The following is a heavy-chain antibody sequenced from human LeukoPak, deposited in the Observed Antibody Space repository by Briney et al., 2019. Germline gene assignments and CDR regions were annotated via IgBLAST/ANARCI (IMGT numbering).Heavy chain of an antibody. CDR1: GFTFSSYW. CDR2: INTDGSST. V-gene: IGHV3-74*01. CDR3: ARGGLLGFDP. J-gene: IGHJ5*02. Sequence: GGSLRLSCAASGFTFSSYWMHRVRQAPGKGLVWVSRINTDGSSTYYADSVKGRFTISRDNARNTLYLQMNSLRVDDTAVYYCARGGLLGFDPWGQGTLVTVSS.